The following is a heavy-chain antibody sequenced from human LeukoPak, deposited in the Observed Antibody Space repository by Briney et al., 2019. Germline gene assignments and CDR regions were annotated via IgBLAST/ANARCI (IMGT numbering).Heavy chain of an antibody. J-gene: IGHJ4*02. CDR1: GGSISSYY. CDR3: ASLPVVTHRGYFDY. D-gene: IGHD2-21*02. V-gene: IGHV4-59*08. CDR2: IYYSGYT. Sequence: SETLSLTCTVSGGSISSYYWSWIRQPPGKGLKWIGNIYYSGYTTYSPSLRSRVTISVDTSKNQFSLKLSSVTAADTAVYYCASLPVVTHRGYFDYWGQGTLVTVSS.